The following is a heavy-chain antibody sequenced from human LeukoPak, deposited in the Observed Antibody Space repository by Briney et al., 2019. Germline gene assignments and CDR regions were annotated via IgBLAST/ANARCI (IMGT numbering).Heavy chain of an antibody. CDR2: INHSGST. V-gene: IGHV4-34*01. J-gene: IGHJ5*02. Sequence: SETLSLTCTVSGGSISSYYWSWIRQPPGKGLEWIGEINHSGSTNYNPSLKSRVTISVDTSKNQFSLKLSSVTAADTAVYYCVRDAQVVPAAPSGFDPWGQGTLVTVSS. CDR3: VRDAQVVPAAPSGFDP. CDR1: GGSISSYY. D-gene: IGHD2-2*01.